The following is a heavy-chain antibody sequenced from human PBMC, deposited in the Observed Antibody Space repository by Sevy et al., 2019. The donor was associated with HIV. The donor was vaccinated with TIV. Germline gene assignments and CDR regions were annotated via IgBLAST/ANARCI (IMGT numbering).Heavy chain of an antibody. CDR1: GFSFSSYS. J-gene: IGHJ4*02. Sequence: GGSLRLSCAASGFSFSSYSMNWVRRAPGKGLEWASSISSSSSYIYYTDSVKGRFTISRDNAKNSLYLQMNSLRAEDTAVYYCARWDADRRWYFDYWGQGTLVTVSS. CDR2: ISSSSSYI. V-gene: IGHV3-21*01. CDR3: ARWDADRRWYFDY. D-gene: IGHD1-26*01.